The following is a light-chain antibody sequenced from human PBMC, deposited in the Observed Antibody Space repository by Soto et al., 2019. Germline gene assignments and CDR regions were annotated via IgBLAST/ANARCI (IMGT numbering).Light chain of an antibody. V-gene: IGKV3-20*01. CDR2: GAS. Sequence: EIVLTQSPGALSLSPGERATLSCRASQTVSDNYLAWYQQKPGQAPRLLIYGASTRATGIPDRFSGSGSGTDVTLTISRLAPEDFAVYYCQQYGGSPRVSFGGGTKVEIK. CDR3: QQYGGSPRVS. CDR1: QTVSDNY. J-gene: IGKJ4*01.